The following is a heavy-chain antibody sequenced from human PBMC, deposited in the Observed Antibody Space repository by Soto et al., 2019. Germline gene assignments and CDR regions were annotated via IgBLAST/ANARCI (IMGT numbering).Heavy chain of an antibody. CDR3: AIERWPQTQDDFDS. Sequence: GGSLRISCAASGFTFSSYGMHWVRQAPGKGLEWVAVIWYDGSNKYYADSVKGRFTISRDNSKNTLYLQMNSLRAEDTAVYYCAIERWPQTQDDFDSRGQGPMITV. CDR1: GFTFSSYG. J-gene: IGHJ3*01. V-gene: IGHV3-33*01. CDR2: IWYDGSNK.